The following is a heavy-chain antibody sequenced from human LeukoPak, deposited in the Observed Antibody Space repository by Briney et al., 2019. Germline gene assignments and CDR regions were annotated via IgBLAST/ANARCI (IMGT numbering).Heavy chain of an antibody. CDR1: GFTFSSCA. CDR3: AKDQGHGNFQH. Sequence: GGSLRLSCAASGFTFSSCATSWVRQAPGKGLEWVSAISGSGGSTYYADSVKGRFTISRDNSKNTLYLQMNSLRAEDTAVYYCAKDQGHGNFQHWGQGTLVTVSS. CDR2: ISGSGGST. J-gene: IGHJ1*01. V-gene: IGHV3-23*01.